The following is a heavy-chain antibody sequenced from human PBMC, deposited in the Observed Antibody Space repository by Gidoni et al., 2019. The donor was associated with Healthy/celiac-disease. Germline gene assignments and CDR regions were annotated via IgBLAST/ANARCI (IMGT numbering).Heavy chain of an antibody. D-gene: IGHD6-13*01. Sequence: QVQLQESGPGLVKPSETLSLTCTASGVSISSYYWSWIRQPPGKGLEWIGYIYYSGSTNYNPSLKSRVTISVDTSKNQFSLKLSSVTAADTAVYYCARVSPSSSWFIIDYWGQGTLVTVSS. CDR3: ARVSPSSSWFIIDY. V-gene: IGHV4-59*01. J-gene: IGHJ4*02. CDR2: IYYSGST. CDR1: GVSISSYY.